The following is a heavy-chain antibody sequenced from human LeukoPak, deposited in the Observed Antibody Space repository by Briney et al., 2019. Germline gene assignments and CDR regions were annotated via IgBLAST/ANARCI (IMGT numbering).Heavy chain of an antibody. CDR1: GFTFSSYG. Sequence: GRSLRLSCAASGFTFSSYGMHWVRQAPGKGLEWVAVIWYDGSNKYYADSVKGRFIISRDNSKNTLFLQMNSLRAEETAVYYCARVSGGTLDGAFDIWGQGTMVTVSS. CDR2: IWYDGSNK. CDR3: ARVSGGTLDGAFDI. D-gene: IGHD3-16*01. V-gene: IGHV3-33*01. J-gene: IGHJ3*02.